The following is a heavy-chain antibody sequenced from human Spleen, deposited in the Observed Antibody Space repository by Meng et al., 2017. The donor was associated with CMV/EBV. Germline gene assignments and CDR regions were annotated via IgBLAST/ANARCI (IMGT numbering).Heavy chain of an antibody. Sequence: SETLSLTCTVPGGSISSSSYYWGWIRQPPGKGLEWIGSIYYSGSTYYNPSLKSRVTISVDTSKNQFSLKLSSVTAADTAVYYCARAPLYSYGYAGWFFDYWGQGTLVTVSS. D-gene: IGHD5-18*01. CDR2: IYYSGST. CDR1: GGSISSSSYY. CDR3: ARAPLYSYGYAGWFFDY. V-gene: IGHV4-39*07. J-gene: IGHJ4*02.